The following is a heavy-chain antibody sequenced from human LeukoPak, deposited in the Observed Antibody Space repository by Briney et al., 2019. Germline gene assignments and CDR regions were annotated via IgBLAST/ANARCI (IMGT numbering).Heavy chain of an antibody. Sequence: GGSLRLSCAASGFTFGSYSMNWVRQAPGKGLEWVSSISSSSSYIYYADSVKGRFTISRDNAKNSLYLQMNSLRAEDTAVYYCARGDTAMARRAHWFDPWGQGTLVTVSS. J-gene: IGHJ5*02. CDR3: ARGDTAMARRAHWFDP. CDR1: GFTFGSYS. CDR2: ISSSSSYI. V-gene: IGHV3-21*01. D-gene: IGHD5-18*01.